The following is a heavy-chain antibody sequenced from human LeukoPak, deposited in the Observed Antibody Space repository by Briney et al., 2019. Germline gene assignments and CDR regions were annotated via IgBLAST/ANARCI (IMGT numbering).Heavy chain of an antibody. CDR3: ARPPKYCSGGSCEFDP. CDR1: GGSISSSSYY. Sequence: PSETLSLTCTVSGGSISSSSYYWGWIRQPPGKGLEWIGSIYYSGSTYYNPSLKSRVTISVDTSKNQFSLKLSSVTAADTAVYYCARPPKYCSGGSCEFDPWGQGTLVTVSS. CDR2: IYYSGST. V-gene: IGHV4-39*01. D-gene: IGHD2-15*01. J-gene: IGHJ5*02.